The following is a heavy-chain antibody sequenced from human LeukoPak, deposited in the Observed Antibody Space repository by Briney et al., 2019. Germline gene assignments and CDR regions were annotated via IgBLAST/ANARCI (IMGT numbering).Heavy chain of an antibody. CDR1: GFTFSTYW. J-gene: IGHJ4*02. CDR3: AKELGY. V-gene: IGHV3-74*01. D-gene: IGHD7-27*01. Sequence: GGSLRLSCAASGFTFSTYWMHWVRQAPGKGLVWVSRIKTDGSSTNYADSVKGRFTISRDNSKNTLYLQMNSLRAEDTAVYYCAKELGYWGQGTLVTVSS. CDR2: IKTDGSST.